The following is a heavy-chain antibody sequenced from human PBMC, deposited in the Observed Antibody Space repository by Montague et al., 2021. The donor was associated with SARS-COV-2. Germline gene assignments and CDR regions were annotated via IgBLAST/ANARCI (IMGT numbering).Heavy chain of an antibody. CDR3: ARHDSATLPAVY. V-gene: IGHV4-59*08. J-gene: IGHJ4*02. D-gene: IGHD2-15*01. Sequence: SETLSLTCTVSCGSISSFYWSWFRRPPAKGLEWSGYISDSGRTNYNTSPTSRVTMSVDTSKNQFSLKVNSVTAADTAVYYCARHDSATLPAVYWGQGTLVTVSS. CDR1: CGSISSFY. CDR2: ISDSGRT.